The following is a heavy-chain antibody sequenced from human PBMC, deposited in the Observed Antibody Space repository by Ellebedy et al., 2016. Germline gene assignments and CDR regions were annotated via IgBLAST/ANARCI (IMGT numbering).Heavy chain of an antibody. J-gene: IGHJ4*02. Sequence: GESLKISCAASGFTFSSYSMNWVRQAPGKGLEWVSSISSSSSYIYYADSVKGRFTISRDNSKNSLYLQMNSLRTEDTALYYCAKGDGDRKLSRWGQGTLVTVSS. CDR3: AKGDGDRKLSR. V-gene: IGHV3-21*04. CDR1: GFTFSSYS. D-gene: IGHD3-10*01. CDR2: ISSSSSYI.